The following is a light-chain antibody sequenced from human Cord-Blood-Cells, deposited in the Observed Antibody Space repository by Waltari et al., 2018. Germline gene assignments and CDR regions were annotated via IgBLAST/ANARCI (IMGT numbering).Light chain of an antibody. Sequence: DIQMTQSPSSLSASVGDRVTITCRASQSISSYLNWYQQKPGKAPKILIYAASSLQSGVPSRFSGSGSGTDFTLTISSLQPGDFATYYCQQSYSTPPTFGQGTKLEIK. CDR1: QSISSY. J-gene: IGKJ2*01. V-gene: IGKV1-39*01. CDR3: QQSYSTPPT. CDR2: AAS.